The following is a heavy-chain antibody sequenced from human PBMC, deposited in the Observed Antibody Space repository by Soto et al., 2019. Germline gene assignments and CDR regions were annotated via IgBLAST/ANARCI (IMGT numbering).Heavy chain of an antibody. CDR1: GDSGNNGGYY. CDR3: ASGELGFNWFDP. Sequence: QVQLEESGPGLVKPSQTLSLTCTVSGDSGNNGGYYWTWIRQHPGKVLEWIGYTHYTGSSYYNPSLKSRVTITLDTSQNQILMDLSSVTAEDTAVYCWASGELGFNWFDPWGQGTLVTVSS. V-gene: IGHV4-31*03. D-gene: IGHD1-26*01. J-gene: IGHJ5*02. CDR2: THYTGSS.